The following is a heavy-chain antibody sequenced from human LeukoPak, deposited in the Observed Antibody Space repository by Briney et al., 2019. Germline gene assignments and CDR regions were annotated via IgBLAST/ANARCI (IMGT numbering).Heavy chain of an antibody. CDR1: GFTFSSYA. J-gene: IGHJ4*02. D-gene: IGHD2-15*01. V-gene: IGHV3-23*01. CDR2: IGTTAGST. Sequence: GSLRLSCAASGFTFSSYAMSWVRQAPGKGLEWVSGIGTTAGSTYYADSVKGRFTISRDNSKNTLYLQMNSLRAEDTAVYFCAKFVTPFFDYWGQGTLVTVSS. CDR3: AKFVTPFFDY.